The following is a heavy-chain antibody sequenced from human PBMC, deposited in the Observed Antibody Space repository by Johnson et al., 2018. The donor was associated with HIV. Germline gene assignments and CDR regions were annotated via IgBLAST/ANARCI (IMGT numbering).Heavy chain of an antibody. CDR2: ISSSGSST. V-gene: IGHV3-11*01. D-gene: IGHD1-26*01. CDR3: AKDIGLSGSYFFGAFDM. CDR1: GFPFSGHN. Sequence: QVQLVESGGGVERPGGSLRLSCAASGFPFSGHNMGWIRQAPGKGLEFVSYISSSGSSTYYVDSVKGRFTISRDNSKNSLYLQMNSLRTEDTALYYCAKDIGLSGSYFFGAFDMWGQGTMVTVSS. J-gene: IGHJ3*02.